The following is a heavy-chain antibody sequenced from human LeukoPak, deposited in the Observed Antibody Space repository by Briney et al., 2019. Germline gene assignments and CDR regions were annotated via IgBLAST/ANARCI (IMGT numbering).Heavy chain of an antibody. V-gene: IGHV3-21*01. CDR1: GFTFNTYH. J-gene: IGHJ6*02. Sequence: PGGSLRLSCAASGFTFNTYHMNWVRQAPGKGLEWVSVISGDSRSIYYTDSVKGRFTISRDNAKNSLYLQMNSLRAEDTAVYYCARHEYSGGMNYGMDVWGQGATVIVSS. CDR3: ARHEYSGGMNYGMDV. CDR2: ISGDSRSI. D-gene: IGHD1-26*01.